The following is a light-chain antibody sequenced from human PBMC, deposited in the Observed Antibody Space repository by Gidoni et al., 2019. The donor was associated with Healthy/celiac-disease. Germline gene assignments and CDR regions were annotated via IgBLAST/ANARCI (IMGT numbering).Light chain of an antibody. CDR1: QDISNH. CDR2: DAS. Sequence: DIQLTHSPSFLSASVRDRVTITCQASQDISNHLNWYQQKPGKAPKLLIYDASNLETGVPSRFSGSGSGTDFTITISSLQPEDIATYYYQQNDNLPLHFGGGTKVEIK. CDR3: QQNDNLPLH. J-gene: IGKJ4*01. V-gene: IGKV1-33*01.